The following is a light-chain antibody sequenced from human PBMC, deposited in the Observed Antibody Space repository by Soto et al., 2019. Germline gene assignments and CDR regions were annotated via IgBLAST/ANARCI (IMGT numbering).Light chain of an antibody. CDR3: CSYAGSSTSLVV. CDR2: EVS. Sequence: QLVLTQPASVSGSPGQSITISCTGTSSDVGSYNLVSWYQQHPGKAPKLMIYEVSKRPSGVSNRFSGSKSGNTASLTISGLQAEDEADYYCCSYAGSSTSLVVXGGGTKLTVL. V-gene: IGLV2-23*02. J-gene: IGLJ2*01. CDR1: SSDVGSYNL.